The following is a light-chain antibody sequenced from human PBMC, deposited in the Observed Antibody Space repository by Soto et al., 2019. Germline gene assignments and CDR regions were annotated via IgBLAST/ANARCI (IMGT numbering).Light chain of an antibody. V-gene: IGKV1-9*01. CDR3: QQLSYYPRT. CDR1: QDVSSY. Sequence: IQMTQSPSSLSATVGDRVTITCRASQDVSSYLVWYQQKPGKAPELLIYAASTLQSGVPLRFSGSGSGTEFTLTISSLQPEDFATYYCQQLSYYPRTFGQGTKLEFK. J-gene: IGKJ2*01. CDR2: AAS.